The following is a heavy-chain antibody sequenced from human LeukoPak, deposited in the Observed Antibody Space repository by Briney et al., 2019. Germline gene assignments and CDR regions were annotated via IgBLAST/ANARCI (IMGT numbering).Heavy chain of an antibody. D-gene: IGHD6-19*01. CDR1: GYSFRSYW. CDR2: IYPADSDT. V-gene: IGHV5-51*01. CDR3: VTGHNSGRGAFDI. J-gene: IGHJ3*02. Sequence: GESLKISCKGSGYSFRSYWIGWVRQMPGKGLEWMGIIYPADSDTRYSPSFQGQVTISVDKSISTAYLQWSSLKASDTAMFYCVTGHNSGRGAFDIWGQGTMVTVSS.